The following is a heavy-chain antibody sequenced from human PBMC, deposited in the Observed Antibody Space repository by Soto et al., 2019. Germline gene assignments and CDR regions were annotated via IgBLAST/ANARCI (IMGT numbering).Heavy chain of an antibody. CDR1: GFTFNKYA. CDR2: ITDSGADS. CDR3: ARDLSVVFDY. Sequence: PGGSLRLSCTASGFTFNKYAMSWVRQAQGKGLEWVSAITDSGADSHYADSVKGRFTVSRDNSKNTLYLQMNSLRADDTAVYYCARDLSVVFDYWGQGNLVTVSS. V-gene: IGHV3-23*01. D-gene: IGHD2-15*01. J-gene: IGHJ4*02.